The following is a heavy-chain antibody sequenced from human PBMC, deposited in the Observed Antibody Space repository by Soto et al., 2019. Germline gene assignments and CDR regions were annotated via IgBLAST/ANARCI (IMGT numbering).Heavy chain of an antibody. J-gene: IGHJ5*02. V-gene: IGHV5-10-1*03. CDR3: ARGSGWYDP. CDR2: IDPSDSYT. Sequence: EVQLVQSGAEVKKPGESLRISCKGSGYSFTNNWISWVRQMPGKGLEWMGRIDPSDSYTNYSPSFEGHVSISVDKAISTAYLQWSSRKASDTAMYYCARGSGWYDPWGQGTLVSVSS. CDR1: GYSFTNNW. D-gene: IGHD6-19*01.